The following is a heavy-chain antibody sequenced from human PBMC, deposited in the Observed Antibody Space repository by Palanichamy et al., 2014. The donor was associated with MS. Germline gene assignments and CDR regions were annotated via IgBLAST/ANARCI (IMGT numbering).Heavy chain of an antibody. V-gene: IGHV3-48*02. CDR3: ARVPDDDYGDAYYYYGMDV. J-gene: IGHJ6*02. CDR1: GFIFSSYS. CDR2: ISSSSSKTI. D-gene: IGHD4-17*01. Sequence: EVQLVESGGGLVQPGGSLRLSCAASGFIFSSYSMKWVRQAPGKGLEWLSYISSSSSKTIYYADSVKGRFTISRDNAKNSLYLQMNSLRDEDTAVYYRARVPDDDYGDAYYYYGMDVWGQGTTVAVSS.